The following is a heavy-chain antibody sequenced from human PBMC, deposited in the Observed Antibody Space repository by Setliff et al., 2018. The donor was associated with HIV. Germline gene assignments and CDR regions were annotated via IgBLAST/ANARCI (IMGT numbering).Heavy chain of an antibody. J-gene: IGHJ4*02. CDR3: ARHMDSSSSLD. CDR1: GYSFTNYW. Sequence: GESLKISCKGSGYSFTNYWINWVRQMPGKGLEWMGRIDPSDSDIKYSPSFQGQVTISADKSISTAYLQWSSLKASDTAMYYCARHMDSSSSLDWGQGTLVTVSS. D-gene: IGHD6-6*01. CDR2: IDPSDSDI. V-gene: IGHV5-10-1*04.